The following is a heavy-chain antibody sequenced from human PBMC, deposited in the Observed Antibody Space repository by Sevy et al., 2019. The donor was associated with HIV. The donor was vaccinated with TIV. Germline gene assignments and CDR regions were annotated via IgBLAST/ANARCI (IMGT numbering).Heavy chain of an antibody. Sequence: SETLSLTCTVSGGSISSSSYYWGWIRQPPGKGLEWIGSIYYSGSTYYNPSLKSRVTISVDTSKNQFSLKLSSVTAADTAVYYCASQREDGQGLRFLEWLLSGDNWFDPWGQGTLVTVSS. CDR1: GGSISSSSYY. CDR2: IYYSGST. D-gene: IGHD3-3*01. CDR3: ASQREDGQGLRFLEWLLSGDNWFDP. J-gene: IGHJ5*02. V-gene: IGHV4-39*01.